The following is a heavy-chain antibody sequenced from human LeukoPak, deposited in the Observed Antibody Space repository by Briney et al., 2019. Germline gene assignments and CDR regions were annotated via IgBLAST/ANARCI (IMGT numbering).Heavy chain of an antibody. CDR2: IYYSGST. CDR1: GGSISSSSYY. V-gene: IGHV4-39*07. CDR3: ARDLFGSRSSGFDP. J-gene: IGHJ5*02. Sequence: SETLSLTCTVSGGSISSSSYYWGWIRQPPGKGLEWIGSIYYSGSTYYNPSLKSRVTISVDTSKNQFSLKLSSVTAADTAVYYCARDLFGSRSSGFDPWGQGTLVSVSS. D-gene: IGHD3-10*01.